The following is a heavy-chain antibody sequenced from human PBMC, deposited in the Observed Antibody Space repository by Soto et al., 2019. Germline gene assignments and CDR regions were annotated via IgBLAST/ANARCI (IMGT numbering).Heavy chain of an antibody. CDR1: GFRFDDYG. V-gene: IGHV3-9*01. J-gene: IGHJ4*02. Sequence: PGGSLRLSCAASGFRFDDYGMHWVRQAPGKGLEWVSGISWNSGSIGYADSVKGRFTISRDNAKNSLYLQMNSLRAEDTALYYCAKGSYCISTSCYDSYYFDYWGQGTLVTVSS. D-gene: IGHD2-2*01. CDR2: ISWNSGSI. CDR3: AKGSYCISTSCYDSYYFDY.